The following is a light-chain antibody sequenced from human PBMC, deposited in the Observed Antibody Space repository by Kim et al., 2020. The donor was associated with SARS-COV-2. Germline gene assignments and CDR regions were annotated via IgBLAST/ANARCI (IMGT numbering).Light chain of an antibody. CDR1: HNVGIS. CDR3: QQRGNWPPALT. Sequence: QWESATLSCRAGHNVGISLACYQHTPGQAPRLLIYDAAIRAAGIPDRFSGSGSGTDFTLTIGSLAPEDFAVYYCQQRGNWPPALTFGGGTKVDI. V-gene: IGKV3-11*01. J-gene: IGKJ4*01. CDR2: DAA.